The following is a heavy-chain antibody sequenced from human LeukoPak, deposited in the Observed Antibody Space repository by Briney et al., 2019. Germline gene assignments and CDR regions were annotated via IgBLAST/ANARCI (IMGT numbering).Heavy chain of an antibody. J-gene: IGHJ6*02. CDR3: ARVWCSSTSCYSRPDYYYGMDV. CDR2: INPNSGVT. V-gene: IGHV1-2*02. CDR1: GYTFTGYY. Sequence: ASVKVSCKASGYTFTGYYMHWVRQAPGQGLEWMGWINPNSGVTNYAQKFQGRVTMTRDTSISTAYMELSRLRSDDTAVYYCARVWCSSTSCYSRPDYYYGMDVWGQGTTVTVSS. D-gene: IGHD2-2*01.